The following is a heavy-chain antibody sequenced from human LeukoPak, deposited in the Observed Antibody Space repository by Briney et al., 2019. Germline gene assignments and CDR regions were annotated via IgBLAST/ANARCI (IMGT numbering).Heavy chain of an antibody. CDR3: ARLASGYYFFFDY. CDR2: IIPIFGTA. CDR1: GGTFSSYA. V-gene: IGHV1-69*13. D-gene: IGHD3-22*01. J-gene: IGHJ4*02. Sequence: GASVKVSCKASGGTFSSYAISWVRQAPGQGLEWMGGIIPIFGTANYAQKSQGRVTITADESTSTAYMELSSLRSEDTAVYYCARLASGYYFFFDYWGQGTLVTVSS.